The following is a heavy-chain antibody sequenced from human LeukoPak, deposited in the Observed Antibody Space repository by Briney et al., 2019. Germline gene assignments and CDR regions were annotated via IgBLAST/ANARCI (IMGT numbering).Heavy chain of an antibody. CDR2: IYYSGST. CDR1: GGSFSGYY. V-gene: IGHV4-34*01. D-gene: IGHD6-19*01. J-gene: IGHJ4*02. CDR3: ARGSSGWRFDY. Sequence: SETLSLTCAVYGGSFSGYYWSWIRQPPGKGLEWIGSIYYSGSTYYNPSLKSRVTISVDTSKNQFSLKLSSVTAADTAVYYCARGSSGWRFDYWGQGTLVTVSS.